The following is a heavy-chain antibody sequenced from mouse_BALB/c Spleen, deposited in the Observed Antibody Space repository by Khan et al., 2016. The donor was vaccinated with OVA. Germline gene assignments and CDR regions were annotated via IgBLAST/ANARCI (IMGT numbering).Heavy chain of an antibody. D-gene: IGHD2-3*01. CDR1: GYTFTTYY. J-gene: IGHJ4*01. V-gene: IGHV1S56*01. CDR2: IFPGSFNT. Sequence: QVQLQQSGPELVKPGASVRISCKATGYTFTTYYLHWVKQRPGQGLEWIGWIFPGSFNTNYNEKFKGKATLTADKSSSTAYMQLSSLTSEDSAVYFSARDAYFLGDAMDYWGQGTSVTVSS. CDR3: ARDAYFLGDAMDY.